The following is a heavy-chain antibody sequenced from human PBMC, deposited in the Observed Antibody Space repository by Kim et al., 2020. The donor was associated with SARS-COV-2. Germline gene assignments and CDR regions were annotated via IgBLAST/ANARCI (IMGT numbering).Heavy chain of an antibody. CDR1: GGTFSSYA. J-gene: IGHJ5*02. CDR2: IIPILGIA. CDR3: ARDPVSRNTFLVNWFDP. Sequence: SVKVSCKASGGTFSSYAISWVRQAPGQGLEWMGRIIPILGIANYAQKFQGRVTITADKSTSTAYMELSSLRSEDTAVYYCARDPVSRNTFLVNWFDPWGQGTLVTVSS. V-gene: IGHV1-69*04. D-gene: IGHD1-1*01.